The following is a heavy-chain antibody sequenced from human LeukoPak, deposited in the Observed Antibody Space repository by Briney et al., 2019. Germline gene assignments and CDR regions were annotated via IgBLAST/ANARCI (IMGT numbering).Heavy chain of an antibody. CDR1: GGSISSYY. Sequence: PSETLSLTCTVSGGSISSYYGSWIREPPGKGLEWIGYIYYSGSTNYNPSLKSRVTISVDTSKNQFSLKLSSVTAADTAVYYCARFRIFPYYYYYGMDVRGQGTTVTVSS. CDR2: IYYSGST. D-gene: IGHD3-3*01. CDR3: ARFRIFPYYYYYGMDV. J-gene: IGHJ6*02. V-gene: IGHV4-59*01.